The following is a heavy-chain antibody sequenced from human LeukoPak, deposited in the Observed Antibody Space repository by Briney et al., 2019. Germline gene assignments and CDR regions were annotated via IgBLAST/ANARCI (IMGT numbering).Heavy chain of an antibody. CDR1: GYTFTSYG. CDR2: IIPIFGTA. CDR3: ARDIRNWFDP. J-gene: IGHJ5*02. V-gene: IGHV1-69*13. Sequence: ASVKVSCKASGYTFTSYGINWVRQAPGQGLEWMGGIIPIFGTAIYAQKFQGRVTITADESTSTAYMELSSLRSEDTAVYYCARDIRNWFDPWGQGTLVTVSS.